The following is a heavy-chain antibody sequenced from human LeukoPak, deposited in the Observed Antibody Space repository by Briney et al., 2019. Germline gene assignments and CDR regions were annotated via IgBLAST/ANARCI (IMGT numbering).Heavy chain of an antibody. J-gene: IGHJ4*02. CDR2: INWNGGST. Sequence: GGSLRLSCAASGFTFDDYGMSWVRQAPGKGLEWVSGINWNGGSTGYADSVKGRFTISRDNAKNSLYLQMNSLRAEDTALYYCARVYYYGSGSYYGYWGQGTLVTVSS. CDR1: GFTFDDYG. CDR3: ARVYYYGSGSYYGY. D-gene: IGHD3-10*01. V-gene: IGHV3-20*04.